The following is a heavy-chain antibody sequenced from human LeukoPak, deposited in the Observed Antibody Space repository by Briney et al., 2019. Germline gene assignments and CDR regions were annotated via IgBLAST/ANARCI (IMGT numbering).Heavy chain of an antibody. V-gene: IGHV3-11*04. J-gene: IGHJ4*02. Sequence: GGSLRLSCAASGFTVSSNYMSWVRQAPGEGLQWVSYVSDSGTTVEYTDSVKGRFTISRDNAKNALYLQMNSLRVEDTGIYYCARDVGSDFWGQGTLVSVSS. CDR2: VSDSGTTV. CDR1: GFTVSSNY. CDR3: ARDVGSDF.